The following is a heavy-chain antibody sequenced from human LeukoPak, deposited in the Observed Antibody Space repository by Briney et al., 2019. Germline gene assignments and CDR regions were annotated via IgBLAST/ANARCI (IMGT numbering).Heavy chain of an antibody. D-gene: IGHD2-2*02. CDR3: AAASHIGVVPAAIGLDY. V-gene: IGHV6-1*01. CDR1: GDSVSSNSAA. Sequence: SQTLSLTCAISGDSVSSNSAAWNWIRQSPSRGLEWLGRTYYRSKWYNDYAVSVKSRITINPDTSKNQFSLQLNSVTPEDTAVYYCAAASHIGVVPAAIGLDYWGQGTLVTVSS. J-gene: IGHJ4*02. CDR2: TYYRSKWYN.